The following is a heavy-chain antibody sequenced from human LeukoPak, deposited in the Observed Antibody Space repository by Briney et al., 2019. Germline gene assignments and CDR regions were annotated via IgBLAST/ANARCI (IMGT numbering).Heavy chain of an antibody. D-gene: IGHD3-3*01. V-gene: IGHV4-34*10. J-gene: IGHJ4*02. CDR2: VHLDGRT. CDR1: GGSFSGYY. Sequence: SETLSLTCAVYGGSFSGYYWSWIRQPPGKGLEWIGEVHLDGRTNYNPSLKSRLIMSMDLPENHISLKLTSVTAADTAVYYCAREGGFYRPLDYSGQGTLVTVSS. CDR3: AREGGFYRPLDY.